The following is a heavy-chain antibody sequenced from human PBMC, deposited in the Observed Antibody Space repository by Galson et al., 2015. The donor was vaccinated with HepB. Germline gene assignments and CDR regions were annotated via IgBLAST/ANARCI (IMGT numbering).Heavy chain of an antibody. Sequence: SLRLSCAASGFTFRNYPMSWVRQAPGKGLEWVSSISGSGLTTYYADSVKGRFTISRDNSRNTVFVQMISLRADDTALFYCVKGNHYYGNSGIPHSFDMWGQGTLVTVSS. J-gene: IGHJ3*02. CDR2: ISGSGLTT. V-gene: IGHV3-23*01. D-gene: IGHD3-22*01. CDR3: VKGNHYYGNSGIPHSFDM. CDR1: GFTFRNYP.